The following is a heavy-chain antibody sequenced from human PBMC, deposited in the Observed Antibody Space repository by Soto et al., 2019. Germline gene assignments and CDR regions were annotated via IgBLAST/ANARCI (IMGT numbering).Heavy chain of an antibody. D-gene: IGHD3-22*01. J-gene: IGHJ3*02. CDR3: ARTMIVTQRGAFDI. CDR1: GFTVSSNY. CDR2: IYSGGTI. Sequence: GGSLRLSCAASGFTVSSNYMSWVRQAPGKGLEWVSVIYSGGTIYYADSVKGRFTISRDNAKNSLYLQMNSLRAEDTAVYYCARTMIVTQRGAFDIWGQGTMVTVSS. V-gene: IGHV3-66*01.